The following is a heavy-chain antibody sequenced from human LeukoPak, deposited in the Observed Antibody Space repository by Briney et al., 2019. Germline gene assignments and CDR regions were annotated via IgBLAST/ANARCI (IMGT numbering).Heavy chain of an antibody. CDR1: RGTFSEYA. CDR2: IIPILNIT. Sequence: ASVKVSCKASRGTFSEYAISWVRQAPGQGLEWMGRIIPILNITHYAQKFQGRVTIAADKSTSTAYMELSSLRSEDTAVYYCARDDDRAREIDYWGQGTLVTVSS. CDR3: ARDDDRAREIDY. V-gene: IGHV1-69*04. J-gene: IGHJ4*02. D-gene: IGHD3-22*01.